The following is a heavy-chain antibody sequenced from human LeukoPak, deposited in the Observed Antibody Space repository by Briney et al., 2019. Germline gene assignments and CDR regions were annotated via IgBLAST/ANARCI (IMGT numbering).Heavy chain of an antibody. J-gene: IGHJ4*02. CDR2: IYYSGST. Sequence: PSETLSLTCTVSGGSISSNGYYWGWIRQSPGEGLEWIGNIYYSGSTHYNPSLKSRVTISVDTSKNQFSLKLSSVTAADTAVYYCARTWGQLRLDYWGKGTLVTVSS. CDR1: GGSISSNGYY. CDR3: ARTWGQLRLDY. V-gene: IGHV4-39*01. D-gene: IGHD5-18*01.